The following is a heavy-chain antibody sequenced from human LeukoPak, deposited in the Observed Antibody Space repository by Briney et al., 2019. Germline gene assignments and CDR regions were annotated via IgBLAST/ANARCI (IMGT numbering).Heavy chain of an antibody. CDR2: IKQDGSEK. D-gene: IGHD3-3*01. CDR3: ARDPSIPNYDFWSGYYRSPIFDY. CDR1: GFTFSSYW. V-gene: IGHV3-7*01. Sequence: PGGSLRLSCAASGFTFSSYWMSWVRQAPGKGLEWVAHIKQDGSEKYYVDSVKGRFTISRDNAKNSLYLQMNSLRAEDTAVYYCARDPSIPNYDFWSGYYRSPIFDYWGQGTLVTVSS. J-gene: IGHJ4*02.